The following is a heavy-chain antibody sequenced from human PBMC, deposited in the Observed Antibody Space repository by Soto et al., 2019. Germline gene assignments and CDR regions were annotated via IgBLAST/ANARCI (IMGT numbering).Heavy chain of an antibody. J-gene: IGHJ4*02. CDR2: IYYSGST. Sequence: QVQLQESGPGLVKPSQTLSLTCTVSGGSISSGDYYWSWIRQPPGKGLEWIGYIYYSGSTYYNPSLKSRVTIAVDTSKNQCSLKLSSVTAADTAVYDCAREDYGGNSLDYWGQGTLVTVSS. V-gene: IGHV4-30-4*01. CDR3: AREDYGGNSLDY. D-gene: IGHD4-17*01. CDR1: GGSISSGDYY.